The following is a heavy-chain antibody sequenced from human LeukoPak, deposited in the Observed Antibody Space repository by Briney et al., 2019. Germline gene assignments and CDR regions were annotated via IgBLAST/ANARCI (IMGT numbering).Heavy chain of an antibody. V-gene: IGHV3-48*03. CDR1: GFTFSSYE. D-gene: IGHD6-6*01. Sequence: PGGSLRLSCAASGFTFSSYEMNWVRQAPGKGLEWVSYISSSGSTIYYADSVKGRFTISRDNAKNSLYLQMNSLRADDTAVYYCARSTAARSFDYWGQGILVTVSS. CDR2: ISSSGSTI. CDR3: ARSTAARSFDY. J-gene: IGHJ4*02.